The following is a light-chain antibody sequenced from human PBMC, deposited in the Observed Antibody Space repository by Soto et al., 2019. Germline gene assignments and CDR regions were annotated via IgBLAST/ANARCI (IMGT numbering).Light chain of an antibody. CDR2: GAS. Sequence: EFVLTQSPGSLSLSPGQRATLSCRASQSVDSTFFAWYQKKPGQAPRLLIYGASKRDTGVPDRFSGSGSGTDFTLTISRLEPEDLAVYYCQQYMSSVTFGQGTKVEI. V-gene: IGKV3-20*01. J-gene: IGKJ1*01. CDR3: QQYMSSVT. CDR1: QSVDSTF.